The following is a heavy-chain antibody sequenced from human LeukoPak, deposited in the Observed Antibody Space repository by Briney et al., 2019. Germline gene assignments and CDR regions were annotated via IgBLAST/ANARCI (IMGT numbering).Heavy chain of an antibody. V-gene: IGHV1-2*06. CDR3: ARSSGGSYYYYYYGMDV. Sequence: ASVKVSCKASGYTFTGYYMHWVRQAPGRGLEWMGRINPNSGGTNYAQKFQGRVTMTRDTSISTAYMELSRLRSDDTAVYYCARSSGGSYYYYYYGMDVWGQGTTVTVSS. CDR1: GYTFTGYY. CDR2: INPNSGGT. D-gene: IGHD1-26*01. J-gene: IGHJ6*02.